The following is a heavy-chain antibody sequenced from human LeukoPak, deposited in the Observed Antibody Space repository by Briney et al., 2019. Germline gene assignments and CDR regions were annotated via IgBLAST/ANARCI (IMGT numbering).Heavy chain of an antibody. J-gene: IGHJ6*04. CDR3: AELGITMIGGV. D-gene: IGHD3-10*02. CDR2: ISAGSRGI. Sequence: GGSLRLSCAASGFTFSIYSMSWVRQAPGKGLEWISHISAGSRGIYYADSVKGRFTISRDNAKNSLYLQMNSLRAEDTAVYYCAELGITMIGGVWGKGTTVTISS. CDR1: GFTFSIYS. V-gene: IGHV3-48*04.